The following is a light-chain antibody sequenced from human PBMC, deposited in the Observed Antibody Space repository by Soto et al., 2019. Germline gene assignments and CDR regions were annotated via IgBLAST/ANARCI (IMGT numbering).Light chain of an antibody. CDR3: QQRSNWLWT. Sequence: EIVLTQSPGTLSLSPVERATLSCRASQSVSDLAWYRQKPGQAPRLLIYGASTRATGIPDRFSGSGSGTDFTLTIISLEPEDFAVYYCQQRSNWLWTFGQGTKVDIK. CDR2: GAS. CDR1: QSVSD. J-gene: IGKJ1*01. V-gene: IGKV3-11*01.